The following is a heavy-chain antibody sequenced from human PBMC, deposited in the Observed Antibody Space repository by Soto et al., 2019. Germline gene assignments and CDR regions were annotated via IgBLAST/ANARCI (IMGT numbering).Heavy chain of an antibody. CDR3: ARGFFNFDY. CDR2: IYYSGST. Sequence: SETLSLTCTVSGGSISSYYWSWIRQPPGKGLEWIGYIYYSGSTNYNPSLKSRVTISVDTSKNQFSLKLSSVTAADTAVYYCARGFFNFDYWGQGTLVTVSS. V-gene: IGHV4-59*01. D-gene: IGHD3-3*01. J-gene: IGHJ4*02. CDR1: GGSISSYY.